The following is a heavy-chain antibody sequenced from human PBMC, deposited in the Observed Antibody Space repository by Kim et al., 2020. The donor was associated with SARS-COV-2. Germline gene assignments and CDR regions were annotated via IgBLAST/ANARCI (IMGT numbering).Heavy chain of an antibody. D-gene: IGHD1-26*01. J-gene: IGHJ4*02. CDR3: ARSKWELPAPFDH. CDR2: IWYDGSIK. CDR1: GFTFSSYG. Sequence: GSLRLSCAASGFTFSSYGMHWVCQAPGKGLAWVAVIWYDGSIKNYADSVKGRFTISRDNSKNTLYLQMNSLRAEDTAVYYCARSKWELPAPFDHLGQGTLVTVSS. V-gene: IGHV3-33*01.